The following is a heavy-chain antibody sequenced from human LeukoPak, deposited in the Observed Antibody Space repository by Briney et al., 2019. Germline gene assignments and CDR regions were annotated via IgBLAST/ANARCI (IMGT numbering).Heavy chain of an antibody. V-gene: IGHV4-34*01. Sequence: SETLSLTCAVYGGSFSGYYWSWIRQPPGKGLEWIGEINHSGSTNYNPSLKSRVTISVDTSKNQFSLKLSSVTAADTAVYYCARVYCSGGSCYSARYYFDYWGQGTLVTVSS. CDR2: INHSGST. CDR1: GGSFSGYY. D-gene: IGHD2-15*01. J-gene: IGHJ4*02. CDR3: ARVYCSGGSCYSARYYFDY.